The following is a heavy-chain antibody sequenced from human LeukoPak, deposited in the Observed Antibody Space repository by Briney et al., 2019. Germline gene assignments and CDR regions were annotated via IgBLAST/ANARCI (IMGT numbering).Heavy chain of an antibody. J-gene: IGHJ5*02. CDR1: GGSISSYY. V-gene: IGHV4-38-2*02. D-gene: IGHD6-19*01. CDR3: ARDRISVADPPNWFDP. Sequence: SETLSLTCTVSGGSISSYYWSWIRQTPGKGLEWIGSIYHSGKTYYNPSLKSRVTISIDTSKNQFSLKLSSVTAADTAVYYCARDRISVADPPNWFDPWGQGTLVTVSS. CDR2: IYHSGKT.